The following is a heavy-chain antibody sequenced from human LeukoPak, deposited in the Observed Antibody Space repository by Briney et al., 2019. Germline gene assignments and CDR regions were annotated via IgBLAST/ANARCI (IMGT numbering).Heavy chain of an antibody. Sequence: SETLSLTCTVSGGSISSYYWSWIRQPPGKGLEWIGYIYYSGSTDYNPSLRSRVTMSVDTSKNQLSLRVRSVTAADTGVYYCARDSGTTGEVKFDPWGQGTLVTVSS. CDR2: IYYSGST. J-gene: IGHJ5*02. V-gene: IGHV4-59*12. CDR1: GGSISSYY. D-gene: IGHD3-10*01. CDR3: ARDSGTTGEVKFDP.